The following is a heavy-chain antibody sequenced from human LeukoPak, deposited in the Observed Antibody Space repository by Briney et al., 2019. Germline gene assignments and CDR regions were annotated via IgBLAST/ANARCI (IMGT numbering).Heavy chain of an antibody. V-gene: IGHV4-34*01. Sequence: PGGSLRLSCAASGFTFSSYAMSWVRQPPGKGLEWIGEINHSGSTNYNPSLKSRVTISVDTSKNQFSLKLSSVTAADTAVYYCARAGQWLVRRIDYWGQGTLVTVSS. J-gene: IGHJ4*02. CDR1: GFTFSSYA. CDR2: INHSGST. D-gene: IGHD6-19*01. CDR3: ARAGQWLVRRIDY.